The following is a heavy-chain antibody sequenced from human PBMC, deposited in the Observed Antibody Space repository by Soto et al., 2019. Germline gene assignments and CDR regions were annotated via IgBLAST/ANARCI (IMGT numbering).Heavy chain of an antibody. V-gene: IGHV3-33*05. D-gene: IGHD3-16*01. CDR3: ARRWNYDLDF. Sequence: QMQLVESGGGVVQPGRSLRLSCVASGFPFREFGMHWVRQAPGKGLEWVALISYDGSDYADSVKGRFTISRDDSRDTLFLHMDNLRPDDTGVYYGARRWNYDLDFWGQGTRVAVSS. CDR2: ISYDGSD. CDR1: GFPFREFG. J-gene: IGHJ4*02.